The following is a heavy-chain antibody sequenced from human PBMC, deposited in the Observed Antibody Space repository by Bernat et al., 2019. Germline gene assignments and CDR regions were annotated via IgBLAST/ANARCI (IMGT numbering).Heavy chain of an antibody. D-gene: IGHD6-19*01. CDR1: GFTFSSYS. Sequence: EVQLVESGGGLVKPGGSLRLSCVASGFTFSSYSMNWVRQAPGKGLEWVSSISSSSSYIYYADSVKGRFTISRDNAKNSLYLQMNSLRAEDTAVYYCARDRVAVAETVNYYYGMDVWGQGTTVTVSS. CDR2: ISSSSSYI. V-gene: IGHV3-21*01. J-gene: IGHJ6*02. CDR3: ARDRVAVAETVNYYYGMDV.